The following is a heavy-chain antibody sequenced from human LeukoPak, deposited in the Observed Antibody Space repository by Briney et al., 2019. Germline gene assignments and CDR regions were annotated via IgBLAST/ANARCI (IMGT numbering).Heavy chain of an antibody. V-gene: IGHV3-23*01. J-gene: IGHJ4*02. Sequence: GGSLRLSCAVSGFTFSSSAMSWVRQAPGKGLEWVSSISGSGGSPYYADSVKGRFTISRDNSKNTLYLQMNSLRAEDTAVYYCAKGPLLWDWGQGTLVTISS. CDR3: AKGPLLWD. D-gene: IGHD2/OR15-2a*01. CDR1: GFTFSSSA. CDR2: ISGSGGSP.